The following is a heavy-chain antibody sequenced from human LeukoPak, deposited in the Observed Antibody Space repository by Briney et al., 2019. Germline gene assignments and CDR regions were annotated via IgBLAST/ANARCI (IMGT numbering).Heavy chain of an antibody. V-gene: IGHV3-23*01. Sequence: GESLRLSCAASGITFTSYAMSWVRQAPGKGPEWVSAIVSSGSTTYHADSVKGRFTISRDNSKNTLYLQMNSLRAEDTAVYYCAKGVRGAHNDPFNIWGQGTMVTVSS. CDR1: GITFTSYA. CDR2: IVSSGSTT. CDR3: AKGVRGAHNDPFNI. D-gene: IGHD3-10*01. J-gene: IGHJ3*02.